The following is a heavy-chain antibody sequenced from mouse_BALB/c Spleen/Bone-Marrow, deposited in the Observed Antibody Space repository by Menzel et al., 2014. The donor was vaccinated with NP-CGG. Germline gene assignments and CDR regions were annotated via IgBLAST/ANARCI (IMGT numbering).Heavy chain of an antibody. CDR3: ARWGDYDLYAMDY. CDR1: GYSITSDYA. Sequence: EVQGVESGPGLVKPSQSLSLTCTVTGYSITSDYAWNWIRQFPGNKLEWMGSIIYSGNTNYNPSLKSRISITRDTSKNQFFLHLNSVTTEDTATYYCARWGDYDLYAMDYWGQGTSVTASS. D-gene: IGHD2-4*01. CDR2: IIYSGNT. V-gene: IGHV3-2*02. J-gene: IGHJ4*01.